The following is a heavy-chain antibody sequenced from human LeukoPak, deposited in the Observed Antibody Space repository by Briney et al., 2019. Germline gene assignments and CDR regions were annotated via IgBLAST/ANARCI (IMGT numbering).Heavy chain of an antibody. CDR3: ARVGSVVAAHFDY. D-gene: IGHD2-15*01. CDR2: IYSGGST. J-gene: IGHJ4*02. V-gene: IGHV3-53*01. CDR1: GFTFSDYY. Sequence: GGSLRLSCAASGFTFSDYYMSWIRQAPGKGLEWVSVIYSGGSTYYADSVKGRFTISRDNSKNTLYLQMNGLRAEDTAVYYCARVGSVVAAHFDYWGQGTLVTVSS.